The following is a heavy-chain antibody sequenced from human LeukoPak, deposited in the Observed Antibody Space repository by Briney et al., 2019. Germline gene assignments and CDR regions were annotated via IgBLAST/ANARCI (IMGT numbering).Heavy chain of an antibody. J-gene: IGHJ4*02. Sequence: SETLSLTCAVYSESFSGYYWSWIRQPPGKGLEWIGEINHGGRTNYNPSLKSRVTISLDMPNYQFSLRLTSVTAADTAVYYCEFGPNWGQGTLVTVSS. CDR2: INHGGRT. D-gene: IGHD3/OR15-3a*01. CDR3: EFGPN. V-gene: IGHV4-34*01. CDR1: SESFSGYY.